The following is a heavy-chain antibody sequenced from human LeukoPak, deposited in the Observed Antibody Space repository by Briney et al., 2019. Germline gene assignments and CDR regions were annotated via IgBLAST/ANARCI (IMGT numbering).Heavy chain of an antibody. CDR1: GFTFSSYA. J-gene: IGHJ4*02. CDR3: ARGTRHGWELVV. Sequence: GGSLRLSCAASGFTFSSYAMSWVRQAPGKGLEWVSAISGSGGSTYYADSVKGRFTISRDNAKNSLYLQMNSLRAEDTAVYYCARGTRHGWELVVWGQGTLVTVSS. D-gene: IGHD1-26*01. CDR2: ISGSGGST. V-gene: IGHV3-23*01.